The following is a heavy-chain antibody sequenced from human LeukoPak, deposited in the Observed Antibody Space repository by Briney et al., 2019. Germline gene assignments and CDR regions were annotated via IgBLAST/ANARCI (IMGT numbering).Heavy chain of an antibody. Sequence: PSETLSLTCTVSGGSISSYYWSWIRQPPGKGLEWIGSLYQSGSTYYNPSLRSRVTILVDMSKNKLSLKLSSVTAADTAVYYCATGDLFRYSDDLFEPYYFDYWGRGTLVTVSS. CDR2: LYQSGST. CDR1: GGSISSYY. D-gene: IGHD5-18*01. J-gene: IGHJ4*02. V-gene: IGHV4-59*08. CDR3: ATGDLFRYSDDLFEPYYFDY.